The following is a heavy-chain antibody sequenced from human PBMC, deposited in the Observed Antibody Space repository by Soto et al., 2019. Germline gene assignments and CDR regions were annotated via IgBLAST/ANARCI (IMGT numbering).Heavy chain of an antibody. CDR2: IDWDDDK. CDR3: ARFDSSGYNFDY. D-gene: IGHD3-22*01. V-gene: IGHV2-70*01. CDR1: GFSLSTSGVC. J-gene: IGHJ4*02. Sequence: SGPTLVNPTQTLTLACTFSGFSLSTSGVCVSWIRQPPGKALEWLALIDWDDDKYYSTSLKTRLTISKDTSKNQVVLTMTNMDPVDTATYYCARFDSSGYNFDYWGQGTLVTVSS.